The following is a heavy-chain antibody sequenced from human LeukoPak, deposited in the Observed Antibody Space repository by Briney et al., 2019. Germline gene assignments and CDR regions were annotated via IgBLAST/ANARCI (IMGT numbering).Heavy chain of an antibody. J-gene: IGHJ3*02. V-gene: IGHV4-38-2*01. CDR3: ASLLGYCSSTSCFDAFDI. CDR1: GYSISSGYY. D-gene: IGHD2-2*01. Sequence: SETLSLTCAFSGYSISSGYYWGWIRQPPGKGLEWIGSIYHSGSTYYNPSLKSRVTISVDTSKNQFSLKLSSVTAADTAVYYCASLLGYCSSTSCFDAFDIWGQGTMVTVSS. CDR2: IYHSGST.